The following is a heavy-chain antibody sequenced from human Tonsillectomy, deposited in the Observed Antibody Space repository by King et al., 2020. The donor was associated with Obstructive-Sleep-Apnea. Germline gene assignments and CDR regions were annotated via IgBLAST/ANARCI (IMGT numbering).Heavy chain of an antibody. CDR2: IRSRANSYAT. J-gene: IGHJ5*02. CDR3: TRINYYDSSGFRNWFDP. V-gene: IGHV3-73*01. Sequence: QLVQSGGGLVQPGGSLKLSCAASGFTFSGSALHWVRQASGKGLEWVSRIRSRANSYATAYAASVNGRFTISRDDSQNTAYLQMNSLKTEDTAVYYCTRINYYDSSGFRNWFDPWGQGTLVTVSS. D-gene: IGHD3-22*01. CDR1: GFTFSGSA.